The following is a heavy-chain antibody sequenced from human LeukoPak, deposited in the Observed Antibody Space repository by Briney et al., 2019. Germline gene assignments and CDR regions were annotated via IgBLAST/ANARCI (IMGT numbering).Heavy chain of an antibody. J-gene: IGHJ5*02. Sequence: GGSLRLSCAASGFTFSNYAMSWVRQAPGKGLEWVSAISGSGGSTYYADSVKGRLTISRDNSKNTLYLQMNSLRAEDTAAYYCAKTTRYSSGWYRWFDPWGQGTLVTVSS. CDR3: AKTTRYSSGWYRWFDP. D-gene: IGHD6-19*01. CDR1: GFTFSNYA. V-gene: IGHV3-23*01. CDR2: ISGSGGST.